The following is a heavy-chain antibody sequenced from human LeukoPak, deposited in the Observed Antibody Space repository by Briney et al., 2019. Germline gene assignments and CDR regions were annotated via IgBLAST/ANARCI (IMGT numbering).Heavy chain of an antibody. Sequence: ASVKVSCKAPGYTFTGYYMHWVRQAPGQGLEWMGWINPNSGGTNYAQKFQGRVTMTRDTSISTAYMELSRLRSDDTAVYYCARVYYDILTGYPWFDYWGQGTLVTVSS. CDR1: GYTFTGYY. V-gene: IGHV1-2*02. D-gene: IGHD3-9*01. CDR2: INPNSGGT. CDR3: ARVYYDILTGYPWFDY. J-gene: IGHJ4*02.